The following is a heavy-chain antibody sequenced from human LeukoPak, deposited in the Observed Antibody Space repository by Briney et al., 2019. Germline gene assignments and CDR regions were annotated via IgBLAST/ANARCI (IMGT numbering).Heavy chain of an antibody. Sequence: ASVKVSCKASGYTFTSYGISWVRQAPGQGLEWMGWISAYNGNTNYAQKLQGRVTMTTDTSTSTAYMELGSLRSEDTAVYYCAREDYYDSSGYYLIDYWGQGTLVTVSS. CDR3: AREDYYDSSGYYLIDY. CDR1: GYTFTSYG. J-gene: IGHJ4*02. D-gene: IGHD3-22*01. CDR2: ISAYNGNT. V-gene: IGHV1-18*01.